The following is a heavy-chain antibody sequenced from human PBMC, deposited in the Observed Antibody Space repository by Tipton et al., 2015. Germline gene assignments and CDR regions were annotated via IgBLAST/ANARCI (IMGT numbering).Heavy chain of an antibody. CDR2: IYYSGST. V-gene: IGHV4-38-2*01. CDR1: AYSISSDYY. D-gene: IGHD4-17*01. Sequence: TLSLTCAVSAYSISSDYYWGWIRQPPGKGLEWIGSIYYSGSTYYNPSLKSRVTMSRDTSKNQFSLTVTSVTAADTAVYYCARSRYTVTPDSWGQGTLVTVSS. CDR3: ARSRYTVTPDS. J-gene: IGHJ4*02.